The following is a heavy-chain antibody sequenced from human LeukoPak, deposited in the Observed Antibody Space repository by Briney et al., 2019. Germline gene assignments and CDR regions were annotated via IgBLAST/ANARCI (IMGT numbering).Heavy chain of an antibody. CDR2: INHSGST. D-gene: IGHD5-12*01. V-gene: IGHV4-34*01. Sequence: PGGSLRLSCAASGFTFSSYEMNWVRQAPGKGLEWIGEINHSGSTNYNPSLKSRVTISVDTSKNQFSLKLSSVTAADTAVYYCARARGWALKVATIKTRLYFDYWGQGTLVTVSS. CDR1: GFTFSSYE. CDR3: ARARGWALKVATIKTRLYFDY. J-gene: IGHJ4*02.